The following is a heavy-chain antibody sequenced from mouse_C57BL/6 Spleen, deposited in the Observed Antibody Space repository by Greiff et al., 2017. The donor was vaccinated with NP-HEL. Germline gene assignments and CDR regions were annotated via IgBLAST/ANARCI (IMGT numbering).Heavy chain of an antibody. CDR2: INPSTGGT. CDR1: GYSFTGYY. J-gene: IGHJ3*01. V-gene: IGHV1-42*01. CDR3: ARDYYDYGGFAY. D-gene: IGHD2-4*01. Sequence: EVKLMESGPELVKPGASVKISCKASGYSFTGYYMNWVKQSPEKSLEWIGEINPSTGGTTYNQKFKAKATLTVDKSSSTAYMQLKSLTSEDSAVYYCARDYYDYGGFAYWGQGTLVTVSA.